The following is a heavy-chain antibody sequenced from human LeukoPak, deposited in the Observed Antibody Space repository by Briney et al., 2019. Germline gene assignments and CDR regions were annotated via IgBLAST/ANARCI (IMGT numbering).Heavy chain of an antibody. CDR3: ARGWNYYDSSGYSLPYYYYMDV. CDR2: IYYSGST. CDR1: GGSISSGDYY. V-gene: IGHV4-30-4*08. J-gene: IGHJ6*03. D-gene: IGHD3-22*01. Sequence: PSQTLSLTCTVSGGSISSGDYYWSWIRQPPGKGLEWIGYIYYSGSTYYNPSLKSRVTISVNTSKNQFSLKLSSVTAADTAVYYCARGWNYYDSSGYSLPYYYYMDVWGKGTTVTVSS.